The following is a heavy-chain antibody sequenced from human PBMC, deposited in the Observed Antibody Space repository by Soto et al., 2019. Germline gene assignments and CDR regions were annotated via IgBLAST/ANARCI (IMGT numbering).Heavy chain of an antibody. CDR1: GFTFSDYY. CDR3: ASGTNGAFFVY. Sequence: GGSLRLSCAACGFTFSDYYMSWIRQAPGKGLEWVSYISSRSSTIFYADSVKGRFTISRDNVKNSLYLQMNSLRAEDTAVYYCASGTNGAFFVYWGQGILVIVSS. CDR2: ISSRSSTI. J-gene: IGHJ4*02. D-gene: IGHD2-8*01. V-gene: IGHV3-11*01.